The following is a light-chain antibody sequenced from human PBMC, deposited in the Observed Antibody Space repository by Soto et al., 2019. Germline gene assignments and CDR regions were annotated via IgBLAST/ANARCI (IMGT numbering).Light chain of an antibody. Sequence: QSALTRPPSASGTPGQRVTISCSGSSSNIGSNTVNWYQQLPGTAPKLVIYSNNQRPSGVPDRFSGSKSGTSASLATSGLQSEDETDYYCVAWDDSLNGYVVFGGGTKVTVL. CDR2: SNN. CDR1: SSNIGSNT. J-gene: IGLJ2*01. V-gene: IGLV1-44*01. CDR3: VAWDDSLNGYVV.